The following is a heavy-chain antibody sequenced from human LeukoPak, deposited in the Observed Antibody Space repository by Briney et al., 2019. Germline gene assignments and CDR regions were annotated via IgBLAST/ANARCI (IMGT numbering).Heavy chain of an antibody. CDR2: INHSGST. V-gene: IGHV4-34*09. J-gene: IGHJ4*02. D-gene: IGHD5-18*01. CDR1: GGSFSGYY. CDR3: ARGGYSYGYSPYYFDY. Sequence: SETLSLTCAVYGGSFSGYYWSWIRQPPGKGLEWIGEINHSGSTYYNPSLKSRVTISVDTSKNQFSLKLSSVTAADTAVYYCARGGYSYGYSPYYFDYWGQGTLVTVSS.